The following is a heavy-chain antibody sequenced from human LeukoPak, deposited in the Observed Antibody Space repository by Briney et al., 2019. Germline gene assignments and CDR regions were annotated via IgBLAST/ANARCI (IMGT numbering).Heavy chain of an antibody. CDR2: ISWNSGSI. CDR3: AKARGIAVAGPPRGDAFDI. D-gene: IGHD6-19*01. V-gene: IGHV3-9*01. J-gene: IGHJ3*02. CDR1: GFTFDDYA. Sequence: GGSLRLSCAASGFTFDDYAMHWVRQAPGKGLEWVSGISWNSGSIGYADSVKGRFTISRDNAKNSLYLQMNSLRAEDTALYYCAKARGIAVAGPPRGDAFDIWGQGTMVTVSS.